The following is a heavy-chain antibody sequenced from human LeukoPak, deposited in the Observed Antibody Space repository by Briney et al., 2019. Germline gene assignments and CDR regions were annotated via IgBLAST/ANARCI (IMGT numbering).Heavy chain of an antibody. D-gene: IGHD2-2*02. CDR2: ISYDGSNK. CDR3: ARALIPSDDLDY. Sequence: GGSLRLSCAASGFTFSSYAMHWVRQAPGKGLEWVAVISYDGSNKYYADSVKSRFTISRDNSKNTLYLQMNSLRAEDTAVYYCARALIPSDDLDYWGQGTLVTVSS. J-gene: IGHJ4*02. CDR1: GFTFSSYA. V-gene: IGHV3-30*04.